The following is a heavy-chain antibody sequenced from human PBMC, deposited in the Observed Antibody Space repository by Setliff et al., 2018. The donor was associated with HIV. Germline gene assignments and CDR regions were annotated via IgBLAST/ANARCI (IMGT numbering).Heavy chain of an antibody. CDR3: ARGGEWLRRLFDN. CDR1: GYTFTSYA. J-gene: IGHJ4*02. D-gene: IGHD5-12*01. Sequence: ASVKVSCKAAGYTFTSYAMHWVRQAPGQRLEWMGWINAVNGNTKYSKKFQGRVTITRDTSASKAYMELSSLRSEDTAVYYCARGGEWLRRLFDNWGQGTLVTVSS. CDR2: INAVNGNT. V-gene: IGHV1-3*01.